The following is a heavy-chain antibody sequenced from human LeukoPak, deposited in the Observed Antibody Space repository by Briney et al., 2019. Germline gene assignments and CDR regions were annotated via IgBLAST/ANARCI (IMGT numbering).Heavy chain of an antibody. CDR2: IYIGGGT. CDR3: ASSKGGAPAN. V-gene: IGHV3-53*01. D-gene: IGHD2-8*01. Sequence: GGSLRLSCAASGFIVSSNDMSWVRQAPGKGLEWVSVIYIGGGTSYADSVKGRFITSRDNSKNTLYLQMNSLRAEDTAMYYCASSKGGAPANWGQGTPVTVSS. CDR1: GFIVSSND. J-gene: IGHJ4*02.